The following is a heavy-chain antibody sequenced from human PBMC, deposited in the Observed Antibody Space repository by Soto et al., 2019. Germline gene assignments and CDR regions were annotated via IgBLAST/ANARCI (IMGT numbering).Heavy chain of an antibody. D-gene: IGHD6-19*01. CDR2: ISYDGSNK. V-gene: IGHV3-30*03. CDR3: ASWVAVADY. J-gene: IGHJ4*02. Sequence: QVHLVESGGGVVQPGRSLRLSCAASGFTFSSYDMHWVRQAPGKGLEWVALISYDGSNKYYADSVKGRFTISRDNSKNTLYLQMNSLRAEDTAVYYCASWVAVADYWGQGTLVTVSS. CDR1: GFTFSSYD.